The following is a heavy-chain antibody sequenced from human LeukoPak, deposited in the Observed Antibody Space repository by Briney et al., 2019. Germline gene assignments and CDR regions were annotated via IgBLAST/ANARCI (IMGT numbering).Heavy chain of an antibody. Sequence: GGSLRLSCAASGFTLSSYSMNWVRQAPGKGLEWVSSISSSSSYIYYADSVKGRFTISRDNAKNSLYLQMNSLRAEDTAVYYCARSSYDSSGSPDYWGQGTLATVSS. J-gene: IGHJ4*02. CDR2: ISSSSSYI. D-gene: IGHD3-22*01. V-gene: IGHV3-21*01. CDR1: GFTLSSYS. CDR3: ARSSYDSSGSPDY.